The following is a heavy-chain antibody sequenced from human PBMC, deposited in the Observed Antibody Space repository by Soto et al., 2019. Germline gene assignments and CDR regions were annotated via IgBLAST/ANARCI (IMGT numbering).Heavy chain of an antibody. V-gene: IGHV4-31*03. CDR2: IFYSGST. Sequence: SETLSLTCTVSGGSISSGGYYWSWIRQHPGKGLEWIGYIFYSGSTYYNPSLKSRVTISVDTSKNQFSLKLSSVTAADTAVYYCAIYDSSGSRGFQHWGQGTPVTVSS. CDR3: AIYDSSGSRGFQH. D-gene: IGHD3-22*01. J-gene: IGHJ1*01. CDR1: GGSISSGGYY.